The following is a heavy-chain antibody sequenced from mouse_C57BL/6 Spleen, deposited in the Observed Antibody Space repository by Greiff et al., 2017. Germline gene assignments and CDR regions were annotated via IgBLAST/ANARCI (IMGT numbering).Heavy chain of an antibody. CDR2: IDPNSGGT. CDR3: ARWNFYGSSCDWYFDV. J-gene: IGHJ1*03. Sequence: QVQLQQPGAELVKPGASVKLSCKASGYTFTSYWMHWVKQRPGRGLEWIGRIDPNSGGTKYNEKFKSKATLTVDKPSSTAYMQISSLTSEDSAVYYCARWNFYGSSCDWYFDVWGTGTTVTVSS. V-gene: IGHV1-72*01. D-gene: IGHD1-1*01. CDR1: GYTFTSYW.